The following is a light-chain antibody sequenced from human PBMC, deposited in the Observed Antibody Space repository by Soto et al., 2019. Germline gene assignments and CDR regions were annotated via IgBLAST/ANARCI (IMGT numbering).Light chain of an antibody. CDR2: GAS. V-gene: IGKV3-20*01. Sequence: EIVLTQSPGTLSLSPGERATLPCRASQSVSSSYLAWYQQTPGQAPRLLIYGASTRATGIPDRFSGGGSGTDFTLTISRLEPEDFAVYFCQQYGSSPQTFGQGTKVEIK. J-gene: IGKJ1*01. CDR3: QQYGSSPQT. CDR1: QSVSSSY.